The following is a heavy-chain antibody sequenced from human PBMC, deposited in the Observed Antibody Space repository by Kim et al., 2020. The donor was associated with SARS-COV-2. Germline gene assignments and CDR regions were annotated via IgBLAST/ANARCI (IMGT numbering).Heavy chain of an antibody. Sequence: GSTYYADSVKGRFTISRDNSKNTLYLQMNSLRAEDTAVYYCAKGRPAFDYWGQGTLVTVSS. J-gene: IGHJ4*02. CDR2: GST. CDR3: AKGRPAFDY. V-gene: IGHV3-23*01.